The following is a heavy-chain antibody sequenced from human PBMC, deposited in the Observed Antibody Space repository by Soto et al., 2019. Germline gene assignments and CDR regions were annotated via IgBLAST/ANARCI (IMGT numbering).Heavy chain of an antibody. CDR2: ISYDGSNK. J-gene: IGHJ4*02. D-gene: IGHD6-19*01. V-gene: IGHV3-30-3*01. CDR3: AREAVAGIDI. CDR1: GFTFSSYA. Sequence: QVQLVESGGGVVQPGRSLRLSCAASGFTFSSYAMHWVRQAQGKGLEWVAVISYDGSNKYYADSVKGRFTISRDNSKNTLYLQMNSLRAEDTAVYYCAREAVAGIDIWGQGTLVTVSS.